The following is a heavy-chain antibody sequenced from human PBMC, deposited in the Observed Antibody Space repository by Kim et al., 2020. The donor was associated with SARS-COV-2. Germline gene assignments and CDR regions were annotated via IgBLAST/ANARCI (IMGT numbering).Heavy chain of an antibody. CDR1: GYTFTSYA. D-gene: IGHD5-12*01. CDR2: INTNTGNP. J-gene: IGHJ6*02. Sequence: ASVKVSCKASGYTFTSYAMNWVRQAPGQGLEWMGWINTNTGNPTYAQGFTGRFVFSLDTSVSTAYLQISSLKAEDTAVYYCASDSRYSGYVFWFAPPNTNKYGMDVWGQGTTLTVSS. CDR3: ASDSRYSGYVFWFAPPNTNKYGMDV. V-gene: IGHV7-4-1*02.